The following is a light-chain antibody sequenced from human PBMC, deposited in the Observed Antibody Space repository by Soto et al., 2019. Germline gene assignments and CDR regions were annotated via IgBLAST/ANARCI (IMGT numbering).Light chain of an antibody. Sequence: EIQITQSPSTLSLSPGERSTLSCRASQSISRKLAWYQQKPGQAPKLLIYRASSRESGIPYRFSGGGSGTNFTLTISRLEPDDFAVYYCLQLSSYPLTFGGGTKVDIK. CDR3: LQLSSYPLT. CDR2: RAS. J-gene: IGKJ4*01. CDR1: QSISRK. V-gene: IGKV3-20*01.